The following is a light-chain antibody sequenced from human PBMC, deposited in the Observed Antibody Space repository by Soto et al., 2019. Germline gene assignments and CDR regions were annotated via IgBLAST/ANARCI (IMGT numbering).Light chain of an antibody. CDR1: QYIGSA. CDR2: DAS. CDR3: QQYGSSSWT. V-gene: IGKV3D-20*01. J-gene: IGKJ1*01. Sequence: EVFLTQSPATLSVSRGDRATLSCGASQYIGSAVAWYHQRSGQAPRLLIFDASVRVPTTPARFSGSGSGTDFTLTISRLEPEDFAVYYCQQYGSSSWTFGQGTKVDI.